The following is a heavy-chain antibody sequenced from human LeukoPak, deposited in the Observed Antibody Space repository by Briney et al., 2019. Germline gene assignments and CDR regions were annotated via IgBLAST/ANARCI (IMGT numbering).Heavy chain of an antibody. CDR2: IKQDGSEK. Sequence: GGSLRLSCAASGFTFSNYWMSWVRQAPGKGLEWVANIKQDGSEKYYVDSVKGRFTVSRDNAKNSLYLQMNSLRAEDTAVYYCASLINYYYMDVWGKGTTVTVSS. V-gene: IGHV3-7*01. CDR1: GFTFSNYW. J-gene: IGHJ6*03. CDR3: ASLINYYYMDV.